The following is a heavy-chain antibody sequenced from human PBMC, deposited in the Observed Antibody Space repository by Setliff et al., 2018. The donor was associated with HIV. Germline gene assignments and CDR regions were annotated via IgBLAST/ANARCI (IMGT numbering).Heavy chain of an antibody. CDR1: GGSISGYY. V-gene: IGHV4-4*09. CDR2: IYSSGST. Sequence: SETLSLTCSVSGGSISGYYWTWIRQPPGKGLEWIGYIYSSGSTNYNPSLKSRVTISVDTSKNQFPLKLSSVTAADTAVYYCARVHFWSGYYSYDAFDIWGQGTMVTVSS. D-gene: IGHD3-3*02. J-gene: IGHJ3*02. CDR3: ARVHFWSGYYSYDAFDI.